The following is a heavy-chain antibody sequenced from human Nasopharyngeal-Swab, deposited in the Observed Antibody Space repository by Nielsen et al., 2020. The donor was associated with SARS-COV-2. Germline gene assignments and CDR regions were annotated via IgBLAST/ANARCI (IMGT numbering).Heavy chain of an antibody. CDR2: INSDGSST. CDR1: GFTFSSYW. D-gene: IGHD2-2*01. CDR3: ARVGYCSSTSCSIYGMDV. J-gene: IGHJ6*02. Sequence: GGSLRLSCAASGFTFSSYWMHWVRQAPGKGLVWVSRINSDGSSTGYADSVKGRFTISRDNAKNTLYLQMNSLRAEDTAVYYCARVGYCSSTSCSIYGMDVWGQGTTVTVSS. V-gene: IGHV3-74*01.